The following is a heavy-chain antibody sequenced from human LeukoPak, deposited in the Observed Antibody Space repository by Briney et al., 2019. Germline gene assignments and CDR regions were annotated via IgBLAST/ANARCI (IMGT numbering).Heavy chain of an antibody. Sequence: SGGSLRLSCVASGFTLSNYWMSWVRQAPGKGLEWVANIKQDGSVRSYVDSVKGRFTISRDNAKNSLYLQMNSLRAEDTAVYYCARDLYSGSYYGDYWGRGTLVTVSS. J-gene: IGHJ4*02. D-gene: IGHD1-26*01. V-gene: IGHV3-7*01. CDR1: GFTLSNYW. CDR3: ARDLYSGSYYGDY. CDR2: IKQDGSVR.